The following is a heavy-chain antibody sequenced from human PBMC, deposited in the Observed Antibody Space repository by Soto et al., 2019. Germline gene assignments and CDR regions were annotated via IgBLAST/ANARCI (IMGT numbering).Heavy chain of an antibody. V-gene: IGHV3-23*01. Sequence: GGSLRLSCATSGFTFSSYAMTWVRQAPGKGLEWVSFISGSGGTTSYADSVKGRCTVSRDNSKNTLYLQMNSLRAEDAAVYYCTRGYSRSGMDVWGKGTTVTVSS. D-gene: IGHD1-26*01. CDR1: GFTFSSYA. CDR3: TRGYSRSGMDV. J-gene: IGHJ6*04. CDR2: ISGSGGTT.